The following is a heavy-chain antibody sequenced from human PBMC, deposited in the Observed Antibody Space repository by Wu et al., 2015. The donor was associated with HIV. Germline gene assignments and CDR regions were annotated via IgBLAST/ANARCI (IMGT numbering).Heavy chain of an antibody. D-gene: IGHD4-11*01. CDR1: GGTFSSYV. V-gene: IGHV1-69*05. Sequence: QVQLVQSGAEVKKPGSSVKVSCKASGGTFSSYVISWVRQAPGQGLEWMGGIIPIFTTAHYAQKFQGRVTITTDDSTSTAYMELSSLRSEDTAVYYCASSGDYSNYLFDYWGQGTLVTVSS. CDR3: ASSGDYSNYLFDY. CDR2: IIPIFTTA. J-gene: IGHJ4*02.